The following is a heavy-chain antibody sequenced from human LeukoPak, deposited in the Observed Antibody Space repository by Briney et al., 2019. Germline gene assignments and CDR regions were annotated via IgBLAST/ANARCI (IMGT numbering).Heavy chain of an antibody. V-gene: IGHV4-59*12. D-gene: IGHD5-18*01. J-gene: IGHJ5*02. CDR2: IYYSGST. CDR3: ARGRGSYGYYNWFDP. CDR1: GGSISSYY. Sequence: SETLSLTCTVSGGSISSYYWSWIRQPPGKGLEWIGYIYYSGSTNYNPSLKSRVTISVDTSKNQFSLKLSSVTAADTAVYYCARGRGSYGYYNWFDPWGQGTLVTVSS.